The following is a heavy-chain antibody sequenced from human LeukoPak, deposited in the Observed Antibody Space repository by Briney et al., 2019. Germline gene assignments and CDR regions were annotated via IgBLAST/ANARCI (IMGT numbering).Heavy chain of an antibody. J-gene: IGHJ4*02. D-gene: IGHD3-3*01. CDR1: GYTFTSYG. V-gene: IGHV1-18*01. Sequence: GASVKVSCKASGYTFTSYGISWVRQAPGQGLEWMGWISAYNGNTNYAQKLQGRVTMTTDTSTTTAYMELRSLRSDDTAVYYCARDWGTTIFKVDDYWGQGTLVTVSS. CDR3: ARDWGTTIFKVDDY. CDR2: ISAYNGNT.